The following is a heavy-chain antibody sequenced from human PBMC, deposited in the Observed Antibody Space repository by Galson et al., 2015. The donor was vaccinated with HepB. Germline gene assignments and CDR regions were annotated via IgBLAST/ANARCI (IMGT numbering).Heavy chain of an antibody. CDR2: ISSSSSTI. V-gene: IGHV3-48*02. J-gene: IGHJ5*02. D-gene: IGHD2-2*02. CDR3: ARGPDIVVVPAAIGWFDP. Sequence: SLRLSCAASGFTFSSYSMNWVRQAPGKGLEWVSYISSSSSTIYYADSVKGRFTISRDNAKNSLYLQMNSLRDEDTAVYYCARGPDIVVVPAAIGWFDPWGQGTLVTVSS. CDR1: GFTFSSYS.